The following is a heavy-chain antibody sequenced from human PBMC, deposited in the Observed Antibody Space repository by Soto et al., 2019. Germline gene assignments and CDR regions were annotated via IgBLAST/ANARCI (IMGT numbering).Heavy chain of an antibody. D-gene: IGHD3-22*01. J-gene: IGHJ4*02. CDR3: AKRYTEYYDTSNVYYDGLDS. CDR1: GFTFSRYG. V-gene: IGHV3-30*18. Sequence: QVQLVESGGGVVHPGRSLRLSCSASGFTFSRYGMHWVRHVPGKGLEWVAVISYDGSSKYYGDSVRGRFTISRDNSKNIVYLQMNCLRPEDAAIYYCAKRYTEYYDTSNVYYDGLDSWGLGTLVTVSS. CDR2: ISYDGSSK.